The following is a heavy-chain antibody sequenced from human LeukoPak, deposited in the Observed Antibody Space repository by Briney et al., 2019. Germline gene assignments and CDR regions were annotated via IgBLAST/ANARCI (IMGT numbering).Heavy chain of an antibody. CDR1: GFTFSSYA. V-gene: IGHV3-23*01. CDR2: ISGSGGST. Sequence: GGPLRLSCAASGFTFSSYAMSWVRQAPGKGLEWVSAISGSGGSTYYADSVKGRFTISRDNSKNTLYLQMDSLRAEDTAVYYCAKGKLLTYYYGMDVWGQGTTVTVSS. D-gene: IGHD2-21*01. J-gene: IGHJ6*02. CDR3: AKGKLLTYYYGMDV.